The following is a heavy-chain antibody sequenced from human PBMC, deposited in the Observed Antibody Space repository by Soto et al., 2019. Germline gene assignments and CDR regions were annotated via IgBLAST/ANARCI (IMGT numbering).Heavy chain of an antibody. D-gene: IGHD3-3*01. CDR2: IYHSGST. Sequence: QVQLQESGPGLVKPSANLSLTCAVSGVSISSNNWWSWVRQPPGKGLEWIGEIYHSGSTNYNPSLTSRVTISVDKSKNQFSLKLSSMTATDTAVYYCATLKTYPIFGPYNWFDPWGQGTLVTVSS. V-gene: IGHV4-4*02. CDR3: ATLKTYPIFGPYNWFDP. CDR1: GVSISSNNW. J-gene: IGHJ5*02.